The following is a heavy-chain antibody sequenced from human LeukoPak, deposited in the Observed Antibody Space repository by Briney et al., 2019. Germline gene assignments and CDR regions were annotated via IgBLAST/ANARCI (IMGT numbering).Heavy chain of an antibody. V-gene: IGHV3-20*04. CDR1: GFTFDDYG. CDR2: INWNGGST. Sequence: GGSLRLSCAASGFTFDDYGMSWVRQAPGKGLEWVSGINWNGGSTGYADSVKGRFTIFRDNAKNSLYLQMNSLRAEDTAVYYCAELGITMIGGVWGKGTTVTISS. D-gene: IGHD3-10*02. J-gene: IGHJ6*04. CDR3: AELGITMIGGV.